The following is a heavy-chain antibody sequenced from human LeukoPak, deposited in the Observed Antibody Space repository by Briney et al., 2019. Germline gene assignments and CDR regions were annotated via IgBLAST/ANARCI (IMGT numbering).Heavy chain of an antibody. Sequence: SETLSLTCTVSGGSISYFYWSWIRQPAGKGLEWIGRIYTSGSTNYNPSLKSRVTMSVDTSKKQFSLMLSSVTAADTAMYYCARGRDAYKSTFDSWGQGTLVIVSS. J-gene: IGHJ4*02. CDR3: ARGRDAYKSTFDS. V-gene: IGHV4-4*07. CDR1: GGSISYFY. D-gene: IGHD5-24*01. CDR2: IYTSGST.